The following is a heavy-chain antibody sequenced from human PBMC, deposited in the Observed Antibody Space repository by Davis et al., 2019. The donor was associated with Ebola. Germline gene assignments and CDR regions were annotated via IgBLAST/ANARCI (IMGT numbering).Heavy chain of an antibody. J-gene: IGHJ4*02. D-gene: IGHD3-9*01. CDR3: ARVGLTGNADF. V-gene: IGHV4-39*01. CDR1: GDSISNSYYY. Sequence: MPSETLSLTCTVSGDSISNSYYYWGWIRQPPGKGLEWIGSIYYSGSAYYTPSHKSRATISVDTSKSQFSLKLNSVTAADTAVYYCARVGLTGNADFWGQGTLVTVSS. CDR2: IYYSGSA.